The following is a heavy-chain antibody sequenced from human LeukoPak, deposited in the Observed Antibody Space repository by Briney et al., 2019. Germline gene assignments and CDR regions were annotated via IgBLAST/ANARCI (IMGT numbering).Heavy chain of an antibody. CDR3: ATVAIGGYYTLLAEYFQH. CDR2: FDPEDGET. D-gene: IGHD3-3*01. V-gene: IGHV1-24*01. J-gene: IGHJ1*01. Sequence: ASVKVSCKVSGYTLTELSMHWVRQAPGKGLEWMGGFDPEDGETIYAQKFQGRVTMTEDTSTDTAYVELSSLRSEDTAVYYCATVAIGGYYTLLAEYFQHWGQGALVTVSS. CDR1: GYTLTELS.